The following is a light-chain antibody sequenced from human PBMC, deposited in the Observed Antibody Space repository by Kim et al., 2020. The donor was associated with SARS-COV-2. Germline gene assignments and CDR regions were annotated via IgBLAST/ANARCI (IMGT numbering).Light chain of an antibody. CDR3: QQYGSSPPAIT. Sequence: GGRHILSCRASQGVSSSCLAWYQQKPGQAPRRLIYGASSRATGIPDRFSGSGSVTDFTLTISRLEPEDFAVYYCQQYGSSPPAITFGQGTRLEIK. J-gene: IGKJ5*01. CDR2: GAS. V-gene: IGKV3-20*01. CDR1: QGVSSSC.